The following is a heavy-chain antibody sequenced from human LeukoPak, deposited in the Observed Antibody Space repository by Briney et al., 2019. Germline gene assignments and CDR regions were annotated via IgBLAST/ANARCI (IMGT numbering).Heavy chain of an antibody. CDR1: GDSICSYY. Sequence: SETLSLTCTVSGDSICSYYWSWLRQPPGKGLEWIGCIYYSGNTNYNPSLKSRVTISIDTSKNQFSLKLSSVTAADTAVYYCARDYAFDIWGQGTMVTVSS. CDR2: IYYSGNT. V-gene: IGHV4-59*01. CDR3: ARDYAFDI. J-gene: IGHJ3*02.